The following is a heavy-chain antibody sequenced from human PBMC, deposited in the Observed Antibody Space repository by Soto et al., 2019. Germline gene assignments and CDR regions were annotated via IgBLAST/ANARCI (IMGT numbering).Heavy chain of an antibody. V-gene: IGHV1-8*01. CDR2: MNPNSGNT. CDR3: ARERRDGYDN. CDR1: GYTFTSYD. Sequence: QVQLVQCGAEVKKPGASVKVSWKASGYTFTSYDINWVRQATGQGLEWMGWMNPNSGNTAYAQKFQGRVTMTSNTSILTAYMELSSLRSDDTAVYYCARERRDGYDNWGQGTLVTVSS. D-gene: IGHD5-12*01. J-gene: IGHJ4*02.